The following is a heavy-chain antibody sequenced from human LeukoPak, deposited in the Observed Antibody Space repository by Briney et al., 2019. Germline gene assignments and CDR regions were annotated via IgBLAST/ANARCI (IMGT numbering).Heavy chain of an antibody. V-gene: IGHV4-39*01. Sequence: SGTLSLTCSVSGGSISSGSITSNHYYWAWVRQPPGKGLEWIGSIDYSGNTYYTSSLKSRVAAFEDTSKKRFSLNLSYVTAADTAVYYCVRHLHDPTFDVWGQGTLVTVSS. CDR2: IDYSGNT. CDR1: GGSISSGSITSNHYY. CDR3: VRHLHDPTFDV. J-gene: IGHJ4*02. D-gene: IGHD1-1*01.